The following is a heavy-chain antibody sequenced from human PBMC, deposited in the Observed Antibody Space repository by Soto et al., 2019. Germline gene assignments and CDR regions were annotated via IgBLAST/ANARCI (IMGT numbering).Heavy chain of an antibody. D-gene: IGHD3-3*01. Sequence: ASVKVSCKASGYTFTDYHLHWVRQAPGQGLEWMGWINPYNGGTNSAQKFHDRVTLTRDTSIGTAYIDLSSLRADDTAIYFCATEASISRGPNPIADWGQGTLVIGSS. CDR1: GYTFTDYH. CDR2: INPYNGGT. V-gene: IGHV1-2*02. CDR3: ATEASISRGPNPIAD. J-gene: IGHJ4*02.